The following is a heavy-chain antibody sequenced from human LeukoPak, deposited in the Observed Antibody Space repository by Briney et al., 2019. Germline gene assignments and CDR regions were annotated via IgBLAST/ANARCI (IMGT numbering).Heavy chain of an antibody. Sequence: ASVKVSCEASGYTFTSYYMHWVRQAPGQGLEWMGIINPSGGSTSYPQQFQGRVTMTTDTSTSTVYMELSSLRSEDTAVYYCARVRRGIAANYFDYWGQGTLVTVSS. CDR2: INPSGGST. J-gene: IGHJ4*02. CDR1: GYTFTSYY. D-gene: IGHD6-13*01. CDR3: ARVRRGIAANYFDY. V-gene: IGHV1-46*01.